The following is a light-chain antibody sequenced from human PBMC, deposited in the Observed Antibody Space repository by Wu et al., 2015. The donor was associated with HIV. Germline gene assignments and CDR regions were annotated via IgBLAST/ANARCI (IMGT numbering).Light chain of an antibody. CDR3: QQYHNWPRT. Sequence: EILMTQSPATLSVSPGERVTLSCRASQSVSSDLAWYQHKPGQAPRLLISGASSRATGIPARFSGSGSGTEFTLTISSMQSEDFAIYYCQQYHNWPRTFGQGTKVEIK. J-gene: IGKJ1*01. V-gene: IGKV3-15*01. CDR2: GAS. CDR1: QSVSSD.